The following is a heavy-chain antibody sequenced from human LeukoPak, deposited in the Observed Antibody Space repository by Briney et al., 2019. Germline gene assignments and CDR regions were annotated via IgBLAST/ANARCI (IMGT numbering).Heavy chain of an antibody. CDR1: GFTFSSYA. CDR2: ISDSGGRT. V-gene: IGHV3-23*01. D-gene: IGHD2-2*01. CDR3: TKERVTSDGGPFDS. Sequence: PGGSLRLSCAASGFTFSSYAMDWVRQAPGKGLEWVSYISDSGGRTYYADSVKGRFTISRDNSKNTLYLQLNSLGAEDTAVYYCTKERVTSDGGPFDSWGPGTLVTVSS. J-gene: IGHJ4*02.